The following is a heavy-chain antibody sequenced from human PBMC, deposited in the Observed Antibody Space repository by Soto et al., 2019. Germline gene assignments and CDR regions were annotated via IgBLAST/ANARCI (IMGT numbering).Heavy chain of an antibody. CDR1: GGSISSSSYY. Sequence: PSETLSLTCTVSGGSISSSSYYWGWIRQPPGKGLEWIGSIYYSGSTYYNPSLKSRVTISVDTSKNQFSLLLSSVTAAYTAVYYCARYKSNYYYGMDVWGQGTTVTVSS. D-gene: IGHD1-20*01. V-gene: IGHV4-39*07. CDR2: IYYSGST. J-gene: IGHJ6*02. CDR3: ARYKSNYYYGMDV.